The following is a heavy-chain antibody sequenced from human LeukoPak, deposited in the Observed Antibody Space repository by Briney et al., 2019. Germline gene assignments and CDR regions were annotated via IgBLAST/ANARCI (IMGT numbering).Heavy chain of an antibody. D-gene: IGHD4-17*01. CDR1: GYSISSGYY. CDR3: ARRTTVTSRSFDY. J-gene: IGHJ4*02. Sequence: PSETLSLTCAVSGYSISSGYYWGWIRQPPGKGLEWIGSIYHSGSTHYNPSLKSRVTISVDTSKNQFSLKLSSVTAADTAVYYCARRTTVTSRSFDYWGQGTLVTVSS. V-gene: IGHV4-38-2*01. CDR2: IYHSGST.